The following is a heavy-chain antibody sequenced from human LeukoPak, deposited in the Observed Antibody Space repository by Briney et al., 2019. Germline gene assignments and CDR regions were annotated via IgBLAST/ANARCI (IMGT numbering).Heavy chain of an antibody. J-gene: IGHJ4*02. CDR3: AKQGPARIPIVVVTAMAH. Sequence: GGSLRLSCAASGFTFSSYAMSWVRQAPGKGLEWVSAISGSGGSTYYADSVKGRFTISRDNSKNTLYLQMNSLRAGDTAVYYCAKQGPARIPIVVVTAMAHWGQGTLVTVSS. CDR1: GFTFSSYA. D-gene: IGHD2-21*02. V-gene: IGHV3-23*01. CDR2: ISGSGGST.